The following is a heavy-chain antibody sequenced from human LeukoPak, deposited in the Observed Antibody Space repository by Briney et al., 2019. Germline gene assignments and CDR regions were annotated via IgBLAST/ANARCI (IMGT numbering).Heavy chain of an antibody. CDR2: IIPIFGTA. J-gene: IGHJ4*02. Sequence: ASVKVSCKASGGTFISYAISWVRQAPGQGLEWMGGIIPIFGTANYAQKFQGRVTITADESTSTAYMELSSLRSEDTAVYYCASTIFGVVIIGALSYWGQGTLVTVSS. D-gene: IGHD3-3*01. V-gene: IGHV1-69*13. CDR3: ASTIFGVVIIGALSY. CDR1: GGTFISYA.